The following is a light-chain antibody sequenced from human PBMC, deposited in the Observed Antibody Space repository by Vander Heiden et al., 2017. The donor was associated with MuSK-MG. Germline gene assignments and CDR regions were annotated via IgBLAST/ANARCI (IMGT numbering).Light chain of an antibody. CDR3: CSYAGSSTFRV. CDR2: EVS. CDR1: SSDVGSYNL. J-gene: IGLJ2*01. V-gene: IGLV2-23*02. Sequence: QSALTQPASVSGSPGQSITISCTGTSSDVGSYNLVSWYQQHPGKAPKLMSYEVSKRPSGVSNRFSGSKSGNTASLTISGLQAEDEADYDCCSYAGSSTFRVFGGGTKLTVL.